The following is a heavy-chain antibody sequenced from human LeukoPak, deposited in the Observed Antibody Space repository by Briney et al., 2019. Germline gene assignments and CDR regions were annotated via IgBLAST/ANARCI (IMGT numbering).Heavy chain of an antibody. CDR3: ARGRHSYGYWEYYFDY. D-gene: IGHD5-18*01. CDR2: MNPNSGNT. Sequence: ASVKVSCKASGYTFTSYDINWVRQATGQGLEWMGCMNPNSGNTGYAQKFQGRVTMTRNTSISTAYMELSSLRSEDTAVYYCARGRHSYGYWEYYFDYWGQGTLVTVSS. J-gene: IGHJ4*02. CDR1: GYTFTSYD. V-gene: IGHV1-8*01.